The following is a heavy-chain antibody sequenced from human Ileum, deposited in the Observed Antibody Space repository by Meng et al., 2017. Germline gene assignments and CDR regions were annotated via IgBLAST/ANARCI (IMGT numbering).Heavy chain of an antibody. V-gene: IGHV4-31*01. CDR3: AGVGTSCFNY. CDR2: IYDSGSS. CDR1: GGSISSGGYY. Sequence: QAQQPQSGTHMVHSPQTLYRTCTVSGGSISSGGYYWSWIRQHPGNGLEWIGYIYDSGSSYYDPSHKSQISISGHTSKNLFSLNRSTVTASYSAVYCCAGVGTSCFNYCGQGTLVTVSS. J-gene: IGHJ4*02. D-gene: IGHD1-1*01.